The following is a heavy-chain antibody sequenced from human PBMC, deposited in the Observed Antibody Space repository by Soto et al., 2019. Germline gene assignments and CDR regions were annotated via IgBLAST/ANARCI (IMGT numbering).Heavy chain of an antibody. D-gene: IGHD3-16*01. V-gene: IGHV3-74*01. J-gene: IGHJ6*02. CDR2: INSDGSRT. Sequence: EVQLVESGGGLVQPGGSLRLSCAASGFTFSTYWMHWVRQAPGKGLVWVSRINSDGSRTSYADSVKGRFTISRDNAKNTLYLQMNSLRAEDTAVYYCARGVYFGGGLEFWGQGTRVTVSS. CDR1: GFTFSTYW. CDR3: ARGVYFGGGLEF.